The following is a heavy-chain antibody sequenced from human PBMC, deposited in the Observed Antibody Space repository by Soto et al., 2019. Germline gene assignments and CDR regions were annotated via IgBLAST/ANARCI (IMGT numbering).Heavy chain of an antibody. CDR3: AREARNRVVVVAATQDFDY. D-gene: IGHD2-15*01. J-gene: IGHJ4*02. CDR1: GGTFSSYA. Sequence: QVQLVQSGAEVKKPGSSVKVSCKASGGTFSSYAISWVRQAPGQGLEWMGGIIPIFGTANYAQKFQGRVTITADESTSTAYMELSSLRSEDTAVYYCAREARNRVVVVAATQDFDYWGQGTLVTVSS. V-gene: IGHV1-69*01. CDR2: IIPIFGTA.